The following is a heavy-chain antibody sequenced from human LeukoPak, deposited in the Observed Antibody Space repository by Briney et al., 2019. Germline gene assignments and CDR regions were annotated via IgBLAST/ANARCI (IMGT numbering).Heavy chain of an antibody. Sequence: SSETLSLTCTVSGGSISSYYWSWIRQPPGKGLEWIGYIYYSGSTNYNPSLKSRVTISVDTSKNQFSLKLSSVTAADTAVYYCASHYGSGSYYYYYYMDVWGKGTTVTVSS. CDR1: GGSISSYY. V-gene: IGHV4-59*01. CDR2: IYYSGST. CDR3: ASHYGSGSYYYYYYMDV. D-gene: IGHD3-10*01. J-gene: IGHJ6*03.